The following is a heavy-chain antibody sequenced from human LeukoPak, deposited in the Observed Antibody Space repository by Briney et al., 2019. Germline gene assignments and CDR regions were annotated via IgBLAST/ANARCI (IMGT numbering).Heavy chain of an antibody. V-gene: IGHV3-33*01. J-gene: IGHJ3*02. D-gene: IGHD1-26*01. CDR1: GFTFSSYG. CDR2: IWYDGSNK. CDR3: ARAPYSGSYWLMGRKRQEDAFDI. Sequence: PGRSLRLSCAASGFTFSSYGMHWVRQAPGKGLEWVAVIWYDGSNKYYADSVKGRFTISRDNSKNTLYLQMNSLRAEDTAVYYCARAPYSGSYWLMGRKRQEDAFDIWGQGTMVTVSS.